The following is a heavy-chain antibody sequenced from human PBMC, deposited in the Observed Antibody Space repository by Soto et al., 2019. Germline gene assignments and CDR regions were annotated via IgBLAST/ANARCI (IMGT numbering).Heavy chain of an antibody. Sequence: EVQLVESGGGLVQPGGSLRLSCAASGFTFSSYSINWVRQAPGKVLEWFSYITSDSSTISYADSVKGRFTVSRDNAKNSLYLQMNSLRDEDTAVYYCARVGRGVYGMDVWGQGTSVTVSS. J-gene: IGHJ6*02. CDR3: ARVGRGVYGMDV. V-gene: IGHV3-48*02. CDR2: ITSDSSTI. CDR1: GFTFSSYS. D-gene: IGHD3-16*01.